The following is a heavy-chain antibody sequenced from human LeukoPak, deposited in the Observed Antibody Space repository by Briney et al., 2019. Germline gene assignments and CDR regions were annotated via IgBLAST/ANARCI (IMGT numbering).Heavy chain of an antibody. D-gene: IGHD3-10*01. V-gene: IGHV3-15*01. J-gene: IGHJ3*02. CDR3: ITHNYDSGTGPASFDI. Sequence: GGSLRLSCAASGFTFSNAWMNWVRQAPGKGLEWLGRIKSKTDGGTTDYAAPVKGRFTISRDDSKNTLSLQMNSLKTEDTAVYYCITHNYDSGTGPASFDIWGQGTMVTVSS. CDR1: GFTFSNAW. CDR2: IKSKTDGGTT.